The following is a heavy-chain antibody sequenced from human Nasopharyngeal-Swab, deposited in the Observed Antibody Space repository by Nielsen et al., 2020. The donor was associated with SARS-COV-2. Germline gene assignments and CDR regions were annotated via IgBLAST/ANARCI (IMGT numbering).Heavy chain of an antibody. CDR1: GFTFSSYG. CDR3: ARDGTAAALDY. CDR2: IWYDGSNK. J-gene: IGHJ4*02. D-gene: IGHD6-13*01. Sequence: GESLKISCAASGFTFSSYGMHWVRQAPGKGLERVAVIWYDGSNKYYADSVKGRFTISRDNSKNTLYLQMNSLRAEDTAVYYCARDGTAAALDYWGQGTLVTVSS. V-gene: IGHV3-33*01.